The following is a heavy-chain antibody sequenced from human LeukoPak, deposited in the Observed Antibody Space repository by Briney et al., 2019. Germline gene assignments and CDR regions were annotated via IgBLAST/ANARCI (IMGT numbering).Heavy chain of an antibody. CDR3: ARGGYSSPRGWFDP. CDR2: INPSGGST. D-gene: IGHD6-19*01. CDR1: GYTFTRYY. V-gene: IGHV1-46*01. Sequence: ASVKVSCKASGYTFTRYYLNWVRQAPGQSLEWMGIINPSGGSTSYAQKFQDRFTMTRDMSTSTVYMDLSSLRSEDTAVYYCARGGYSSPRGWFDPWGQGTLVTVSS. J-gene: IGHJ5*02.